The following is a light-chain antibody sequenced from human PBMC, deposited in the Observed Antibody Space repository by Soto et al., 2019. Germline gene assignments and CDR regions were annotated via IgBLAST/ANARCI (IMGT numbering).Light chain of an antibody. CDR1: STNIDDYSS. J-gene: IGLJ1*01. CDR3: SSYTSSTTV. Sequence: QSALTQPASVSGSPGQSITISCTGTSTNIDDYSSVSWYQQHPGKAPKLLIFDVSNRPSGVSSRFSGSKSDDTASLTISGLQAEDEADYYCSSYTSSTTVFGTGTQLTVL. CDR2: DVS. V-gene: IGLV2-14*01.